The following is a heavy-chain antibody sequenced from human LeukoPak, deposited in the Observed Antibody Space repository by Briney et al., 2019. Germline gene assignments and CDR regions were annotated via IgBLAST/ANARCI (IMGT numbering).Heavy chain of an antibody. J-gene: IGHJ4*02. D-gene: IGHD3-22*01. Sequence: ASVKVSCKASGYTFTGYYMHWVRQAPGQGLEWMGWINPNSGGTNFAQKFQGRVTMTRDTSISTAYMELSRLRSDDTAVYYCARTTGPYYDSSFDYWGQGTLVTVSS. CDR2: INPNSGGT. CDR3: ARTTGPYYDSSFDY. CDR1: GYTFTGYY. V-gene: IGHV1-2*02.